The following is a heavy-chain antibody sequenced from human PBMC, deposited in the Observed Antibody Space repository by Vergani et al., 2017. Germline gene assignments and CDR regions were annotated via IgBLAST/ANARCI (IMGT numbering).Heavy chain of an antibody. CDR1: GYSISSGYY. V-gene: IGHV4-38-2*01. J-gene: IGHJ4*02. Sequence: QVQLQESGPGLVKPSETLSLTCAVSGYSISSGYYWGWIRQPPGKGLEWIGSLYHSGSTYYNPSLKSRVPISVDTSKNQFSLKLSSVTAADTAVYYCARGRRQWLGRTYVDYWGQGTLVTVSS. CDR3: ARGRRQWLGRTYVDY. CDR2: LYHSGST. D-gene: IGHD6-19*01.